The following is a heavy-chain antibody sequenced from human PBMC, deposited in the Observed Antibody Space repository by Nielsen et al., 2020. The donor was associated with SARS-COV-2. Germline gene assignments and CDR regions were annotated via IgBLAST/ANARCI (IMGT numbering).Heavy chain of an antibody. J-gene: IGHJ6*02. D-gene: IGHD3-22*01. CDR1: GYTFTSYD. V-gene: IGHV1-8*01. Sequence: ASVKVSCKASGYTFTSYDINWVRQATGQGLEWMGWMNPNSGNTGYAQKFQGRVTMTRNTSISTAYMELSSLRSEDTAVYYCARDSSGYSPPDYYYGMDVWGQGTTVTVSS. CDR2: MNPNSGNT. CDR3: ARDSSGYSPPDYYYGMDV.